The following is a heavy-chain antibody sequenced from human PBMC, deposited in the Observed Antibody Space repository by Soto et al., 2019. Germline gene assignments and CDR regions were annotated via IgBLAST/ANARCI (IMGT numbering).Heavy chain of an antibody. CDR2: ISSSGSTI. J-gene: IGHJ5*02. CDR1: GFTFSDYY. CDR3: ARDLRFLEWFQFDP. Sequence: GGSLRLSCAASGFTFSDYYMSWIRQAPGKGLEWVSYISSSGSTIYYADSVKGRFTISRDNAKNSLYLQMNSLRAEDTAVYYCARDLRFLEWFQFDPWGQGTLVTVSS. V-gene: IGHV3-11*01. D-gene: IGHD3-3*01.